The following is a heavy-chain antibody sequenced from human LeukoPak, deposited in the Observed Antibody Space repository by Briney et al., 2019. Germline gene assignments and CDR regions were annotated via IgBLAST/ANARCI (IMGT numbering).Heavy chain of an antibody. CDR3: AKDVNVGTTKRNFDD. Sequence: GGSLRLSCAASGFTFNTFGMHWVRQAPGKGLEWVAVISYDGSNKYYADSVKGRFTISRDNSKDTLYRQMNSLSTEDTAVYYCAKDVNVGTTKRNFDDWGQGTLVTVSS. D-gene: IGHD1-26*01. CDR2: ISYDGSNK. V-gene: IGHV3-30*18. J-gene: IGHJ4*02. CDR1: GFTFNTFG.